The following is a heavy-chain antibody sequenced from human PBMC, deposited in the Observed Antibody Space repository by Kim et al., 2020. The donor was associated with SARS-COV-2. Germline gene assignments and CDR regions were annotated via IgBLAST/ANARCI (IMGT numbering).Heavy chain of an antibody. CDR2: IYHSGST. CDR1: GGSMSSYY. CDR3: ARDSAHYGDFYFDY. Sequence: SETLSLTCTVSGGSMSSYYWSWIRQPPGKGLEWIGYIYHSGSTNYNPSLKSRVAISVDTSKKQFSLKLSSVTAADTAVYYCARDSAHYGDFYFDYLGQG. J-gene: IGHJ4*02. D-gene: IGHD4-17*01. V-gene: IGHV4-59*01.